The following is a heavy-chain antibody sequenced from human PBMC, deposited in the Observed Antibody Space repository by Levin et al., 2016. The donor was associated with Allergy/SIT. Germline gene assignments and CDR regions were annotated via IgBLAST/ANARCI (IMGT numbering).Heavy chain of an antibody. D-gene: IGHD5-18*01. V-gene: IGHV3-15*01. CDR3: TTGYLFWPYHFDY. Sequence: VRQAPGKGLEWVGRIKSKTDGGTTDYAAPVKGRFTISRDDSKNTLYLQMNSLKTEDTAVYYCTTGYLFWPYHFDYWGQGTLVTVSS. CDR2: IKSKTDGGTT. J-gene: IGHJ4*02.